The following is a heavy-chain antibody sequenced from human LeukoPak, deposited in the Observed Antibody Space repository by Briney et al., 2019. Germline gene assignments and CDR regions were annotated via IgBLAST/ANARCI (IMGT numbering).Heavy chain of an antibody. Sequence: GGSLRLSCAASGFMLSSTWMHWVRQAPGKGLVWVSRINSDAASTSYADSVRGRFTISRDDAKNTMYLQMNSLRAEDTAMYYCVRGSPGYSSSWHAYWGQGTLVTVSS. D-gene: IGHD6-13*01. CDR1: GFMLSSTW. J-gene: IGHJ4*02. CDR2: INSDAAST. CDR3: VRGSPGYSSSWHAY. V-gene: IGHV3-74*01.